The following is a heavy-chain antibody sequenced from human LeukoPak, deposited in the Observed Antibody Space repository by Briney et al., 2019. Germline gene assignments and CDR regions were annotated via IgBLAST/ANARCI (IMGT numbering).Heavy chain of an antibody. D-gene: IGHD5-18*01. Sequence: GGSLRLSCAASGFIVSNNYMSWVRQAPGKGLEWVPVIYSGGSTYYADSVKGRFTISSDNSKNTLYLQMNSLRAEDTAVYYCARDGGYSYGYGFDYWGQGTLVTVSS. CDR2: IYSGGST. CDR3: ARDGGYSYGYGFDY. CDR1: GFIVSNNY. J-gene: IGHJ4*02. V-gene: IGHV3-53*01.